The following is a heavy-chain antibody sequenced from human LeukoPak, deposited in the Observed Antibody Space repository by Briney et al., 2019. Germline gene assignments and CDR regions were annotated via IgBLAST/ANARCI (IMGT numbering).Heavy chain of an antibody. CDR3: ARVAMILVEEYNYYGMDV. CDR1: GYTFIGYY. D-gene: IGHD3-22*01. CDR2: IHHKSGGT. J-gene: IGHJ6*02. V-gene: IGHV1-2*02. Sequence: ASVKVSCKASGYTFIGYYMHWVRQAPGQGLEWMGWIHHKSGGTNYAQKFQGRITMTRDTSTSTAYMELSRLRSDDTAVDYSARVAMILVEEYNYYGMDVWGQGTTVTVSS.